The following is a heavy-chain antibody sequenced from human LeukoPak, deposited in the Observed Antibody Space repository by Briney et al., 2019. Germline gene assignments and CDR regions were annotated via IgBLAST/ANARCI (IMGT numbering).Heavy chain of an antibody. CDR3: ARDLAFDGSGYPY. CDR1: GFTFSDYE. V-gene: IGHV3-53*01. J-gene: IGHJ4*02. Sequence: PGGSLRLSCAASGFTFSDYEMNWVRQTPGKGLEWVSVIYSGGDTYYADSVKGRFTISRDNAKNTLYLQMNSLRAEDTAVYYCARDLAFDGSGYPYWGQGTLVTVSS. CDR2: IYSGGDT. D-gene: IGHD3-22*01.